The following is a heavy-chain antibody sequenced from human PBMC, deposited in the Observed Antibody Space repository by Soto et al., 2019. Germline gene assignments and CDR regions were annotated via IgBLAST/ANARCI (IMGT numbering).Heavy chain of an antibody. CDR1: GGSITSSKHY. V-gene: IGHV4-31*03. CDR2: IYLSGFT. D-gene: IGHD6-6*01. Sequence: SETLSLTCTVSGGSITSSKHYWSWIRQHPGKGLEWIGYIYLSGFTYSNPSLKSRVSMSIDTSKNEFSLKLSSVTAADTAVYYCASAESKYRFDPWGQGTLVTVSS. CDR3: ASAESKYRFDP. J-gene: IGHJ5*02.